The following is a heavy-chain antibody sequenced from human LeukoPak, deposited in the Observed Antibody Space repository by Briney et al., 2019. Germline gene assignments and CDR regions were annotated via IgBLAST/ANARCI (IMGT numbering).Heavy chain of an antibody. CDR1: GFTLSSNY. CDR3: ARVLRVGSSSSVFPKYYYYYYMDV. D-gene: IGHD6-6*01. Sequence: GGSLRLSCAASGFTLSSNYMSWVRQAPGKGLEWVSVIYSGGSTYYSDSVKGRFTISRDNSKNTLYLQMNSLRAEDTAVYYCARVLRVGSSSSVFPKYYYYYYMDVWGKGTTVTVSS. V-gene: IGHV3-53*01. CDR2: IYSGGST. J-gene: IGHJ6*03.